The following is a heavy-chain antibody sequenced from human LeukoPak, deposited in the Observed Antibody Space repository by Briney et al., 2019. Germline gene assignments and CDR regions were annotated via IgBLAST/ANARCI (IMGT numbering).Heavy chain of an antibody. CDR3: ARARCINGICECFDP. J-gene: IGHJ5*02. Sequence: SETLSLTCTVSGASISSGLYFWTWIRQPAGKGREWIGRIYTSGNTTVYTTGSTTYNPSLKSRVTISADTSKSQFSLKLKSVTAADTAVYFCARARCINGICECFDPWGQGTLVTVSS. CDR1: GASISSGLYF. CDR2: IYTSGNTTVYTTGST. V-gene: IGHV4-61*02. D-gene: IGHD2-8*01.